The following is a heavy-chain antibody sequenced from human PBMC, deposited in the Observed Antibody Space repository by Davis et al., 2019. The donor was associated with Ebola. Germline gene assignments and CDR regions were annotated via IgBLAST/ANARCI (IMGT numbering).Heavy chain of an antibody. CDR1: GFSFSTFW. V-gene: IGHV3-7*01. CDR3: ARAKYYGMDV. Sequence: PGGSLRLSCAASGFSFSTFWMTWVRQAPGKGLEWVANIKQDGSEKNYVDSVKGRFTISRDNAKNTLYLQMNTLRAEDTAVYYCARAKYYGMDVWGEGTTVTV. D-gene: IGHD6-6*01. CDR2: IKQDGSEK. J-gene: IGHJ6*02.